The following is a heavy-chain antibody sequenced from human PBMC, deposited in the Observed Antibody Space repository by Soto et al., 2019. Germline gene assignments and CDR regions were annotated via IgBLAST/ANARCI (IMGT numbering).Heavy chain of an antibody. CDR1: GFTFSSYW. CDR3: ARHYSNYAYYYYGMDV. Sequence: GGSLRLSCAASGFTFSSYWMSWVRQAPGKGLEWVANIKQDGSEKYYVDSVKGRFTISRDNAKNSLYLQMNSLRAEDTAVYYCARHYSNYAYYYYGMDVWGQGTTVTVSS. D-gene: IGHD4-4*01. J-gene: IGHJ6*02. CDR2: IKQDGSEK. V-gene: IGHV3-7*05.